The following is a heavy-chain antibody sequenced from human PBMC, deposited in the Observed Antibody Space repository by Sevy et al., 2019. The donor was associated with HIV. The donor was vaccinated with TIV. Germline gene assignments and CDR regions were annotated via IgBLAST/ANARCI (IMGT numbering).Heavy chain of an antibody. CDR3: ARDGVEGATDFDY. J-gene: IGHJ4*02. CDR1: GFTFSNYW. CDR2: IKEDGSDK. V-gene: IGHV3-7*01. D-gene: IGHD2-15*01. Sequence: GGSLRLSCEVSGFTFSNYWMTWVRQAPGKGLEWVANIKEDGSDKYYGDSVKGRFSISRDNAKNSLYLQMNSLRAEDTAVYYCARDGVEGATDFDYWGPGTLVTVSS.